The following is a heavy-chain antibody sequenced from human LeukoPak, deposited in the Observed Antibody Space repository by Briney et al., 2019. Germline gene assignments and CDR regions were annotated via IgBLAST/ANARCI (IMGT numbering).Heavy chain of an antibody. CDR3: ARGLVVPAAISWFDP. CDR2: IYTSGST. V-gene: IGHV4-61*02. Sequence: SETLSLTCTVPGGSISSGSYYWSWIRQPAGKGLGWIGRIYTSGSTNYNPSLKSRVTISVDTSKNQFSLKLSSVTAADAAVYYCARGLVVPAAISWFDPWGQGTLVTVSS. J-gene: IGHJ5*02. CDR1: GGSISSGSYY. D-gene: IGHD2-2*02.